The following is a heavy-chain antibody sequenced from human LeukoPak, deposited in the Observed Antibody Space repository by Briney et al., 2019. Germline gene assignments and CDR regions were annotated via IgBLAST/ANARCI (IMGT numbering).Heavy chain of an antibody. D-gene: IGHD2-15*01. J-gene: IGHJ5*02. CDR2: MYRGDRT. V-gene: IGHV3-66*01. CDR3: ARVYCGGGRCSSFFTS. CDR1: RFNVSSNY. Sequence: PGGSLRLSCAASRFNVSSNYMSWVRQAPGKGLECVSFMYRGDRTYYADSVKGRFTMSRDDMKRTVYLQMYSLRTEDTAVYYCARVYCGGGRCSSFFTSWGQGTLVTVSS.